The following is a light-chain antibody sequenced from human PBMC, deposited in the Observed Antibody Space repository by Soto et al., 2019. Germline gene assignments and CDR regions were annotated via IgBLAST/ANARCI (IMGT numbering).Light chain of an antibody. Sequence: DIQMTKSPSSLSASVGDRVTITCQATQDISNYLNWYQQKPGKAPKLLIYDASNLQTGVPSRFSAYRSETDFTFTISSLQPEDIATYYCQQYDDLPLTFGGGTKVDIK. CDR1: QDISNY. CDR2: DAS. V-gene: IGKV1-33*01. CDR3: QQYDDLPLT. J-gene: IGKJ4*01.